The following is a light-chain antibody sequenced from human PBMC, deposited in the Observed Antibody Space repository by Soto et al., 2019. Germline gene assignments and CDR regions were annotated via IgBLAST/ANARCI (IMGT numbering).Light chain of an antibody. CDR1: ESVRSTY. Sequence: DIVLTQSPGILSLSPGDRATPSCRSSESVRSTYLAWYQQKRGQAPRLLIYEASSRASGIPDRFSGSGSGKDFTLTISKVEPEDVAVYYCQQYFNSPYMYTFGQGTVLEI. CDR3: QQYFNSPYMYT. J-gene: IGKJ2*01. CDR2: EAS. V-gene: IGKV3-20*01.